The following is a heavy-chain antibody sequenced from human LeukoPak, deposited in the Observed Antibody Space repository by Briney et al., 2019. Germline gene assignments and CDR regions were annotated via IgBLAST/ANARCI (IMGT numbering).Heavy chain of an antibody. CDR3: ARCIVGALTPFDY. CDR2: IIPILGIA. CDR1: GGTFSSYA. Sequence: ASVKVSCKASGGTFSSYAISWVRQAPGQGLEWMGRIIPILGIANYAQKFQGRVTITADKSTSTAYMELSSLRSEDTAVYYCARCIVGALTPFDYWGQGTLVTVSS. J-gene: IGHJ4*02. V-gene: IGHV1-69*04. D-gene: IGHD1-26*01.